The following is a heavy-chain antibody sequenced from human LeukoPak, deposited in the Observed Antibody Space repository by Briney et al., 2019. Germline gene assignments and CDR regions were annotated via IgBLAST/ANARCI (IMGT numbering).Heavy chain of an antibody. Sequence: GGSLRLSCAASGFTFSNVWMSWVRQAPGKWLEWVGRIKSNTDGGTTDYAAPVKGRFTISRDDSENTLYLQMNSLKTEDTAVYYCTASLVGAATAIYPFDHWGQGTLVTVSS. J-gene: IGHJ4*02. CDR3: TASLVGAATAIYPFDH. CDR1: GFTFSNVW. CDR2: IKSNTDGGTT. V-gene: IGHV3-15*01. D-gene: IGHD2-21*02.